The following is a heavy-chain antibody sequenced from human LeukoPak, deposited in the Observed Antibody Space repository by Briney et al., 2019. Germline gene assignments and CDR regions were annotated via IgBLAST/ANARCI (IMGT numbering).Heavy chain of an antibody. D-gene: IGHD3-10*01. J-gene: IGHJ4*02. CDR1: GFTLSSYW. CDR3: ARDKVYYGSGTYGY. Sequence: GGSLRLSCAASGFTLSSYWMHWVRQAPGKGLVWVSRLNSDGRGTGYADSVKGRFTISRDNAKNTLYLQMNSLRAEDTAVYFCARDKVYYGSGTYGYWGQGTLVTVSS. V-gene: IGHV3-74*01. CDR2: LNSDGRGT.